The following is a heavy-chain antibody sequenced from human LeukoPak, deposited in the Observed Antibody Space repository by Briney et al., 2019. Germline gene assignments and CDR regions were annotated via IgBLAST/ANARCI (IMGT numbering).Heavy chain of an antibody. CDR1: GFTFSSYA. V-gene: IGHV3-23*01. J-gene: IGHJ4*02. Sequence: GGSPRLSCTASGFTFSSYAMSWVRQAPGKGLEWVSAISGSGGSTYYADSVKGRFTISRDNSKNTLYLQMNSLRAEDTAVYYCAKDFYDTALYFDYWGQGTLVTVSS. CDR2: ISGSGGST. CDR3: AKDFYDTALYFDY. D-gene: IGHD2/OR15-2a*01.